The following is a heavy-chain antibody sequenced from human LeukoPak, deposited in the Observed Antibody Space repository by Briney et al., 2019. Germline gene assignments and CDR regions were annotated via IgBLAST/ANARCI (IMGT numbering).Heavy chain of an antibody. CDR1: GFTFGDYA. CDR3: TRDLGYCSSTSCYEGEYFDY. J-gene: IGHJ4*02. CDR2: IRSKAYGGTT. Sequence: PGRSLRLSCTASGFTFGDYAMSWFRHAQGKGLEWVGFIRSKAYGGTTEYAASVKGRFTVSRDDSKSTAYLQMNSLKTEDTAVYYGTRDLGYCSSTSCYEGEYFDYWGQGTLVTVSS. D-gene: IGHD2-2*01. V-gene: IGHV3-49*03.